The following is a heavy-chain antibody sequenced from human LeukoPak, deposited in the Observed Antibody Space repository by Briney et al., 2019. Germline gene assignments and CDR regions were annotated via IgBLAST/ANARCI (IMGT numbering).Heavy chain of an antibody. CDR1: GYSFTSYW. V-gene: IGHV5-51*01. D-gene: IGHD4-17*01. CDR3: ARQVGPGDYARIFWFDP. J-gene: IGHJ5*02. Sequence: GESLKISCKGSGYSFTSYWIGWVRQMPGKGLEWMGIIYPGDSDTRYSPSFQGQVTISADKSISTAYLQWGSLKASDTAMYYCARQVGPGDYARIFWFDPWGQGTLVTVSS. CDR2: IYPGDSDT.